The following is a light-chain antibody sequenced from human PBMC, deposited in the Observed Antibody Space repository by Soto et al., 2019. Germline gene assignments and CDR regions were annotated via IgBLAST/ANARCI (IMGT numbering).Light chain of an antibody. CDR1: QGINTG. CDR2: ETS. J-gene: IGKJ4*01. Sequence: AIQLTQSPSSLSASVGDRVTITCRASQGINTGVAWYQQKPGKSPKLLIYETSNLASGVSLRFSGTGYGTQFSLSIGGLLPEDFATYHCQQFSAYPLTFGGGTKVEIK. V-gene: IGKV1-13*02. CDR3: QQFSAYPLT.